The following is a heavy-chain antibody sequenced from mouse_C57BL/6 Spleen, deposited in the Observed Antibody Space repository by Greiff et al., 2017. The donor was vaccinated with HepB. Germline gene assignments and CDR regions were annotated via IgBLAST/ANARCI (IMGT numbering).Heavy chain of an antibody. CDR1: GFSLTSYG. CDR2: IWRGGST. Sequence: QVQLQQSGPGLVQPSQSLSITCTVSGFSLTSYGVHWVRQSPGKGLEWLGVIWRGGSTDYNAAFMSRLSITKDNSKSQVFFKMNSLQADDTAIYYCAKGYYGNYDYYAMDYWGQGTSVTVSS. J-gene: IGHJ4*01. CDR3: AKGYYGNYDYYAMDY. V-gene: IGHV2-5*01. D-gene: IGHD2-1*01.